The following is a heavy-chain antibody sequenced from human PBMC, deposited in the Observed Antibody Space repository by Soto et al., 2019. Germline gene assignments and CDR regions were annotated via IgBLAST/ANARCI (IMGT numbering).Heavy chain of an antibody. D-gene: IGHD4-17*01. CDR2: IIGNGDTA. J-gene: IGHJ4*02. CDR1: GVSFRNYG. V-gene: IGHV3-23*01. Sequence: EVQLLEAGGGLVQPGGSLRLSCAASGVSFRNYGMSWGRQAPGKGLEWLSAIIGNGDTAYYADSVRGRFTISRDNSKNTLYLQLNDLGAEDTAIYYCAKDYDYGDSLPFDCWGQGTLVTVSS. CDR3: AKDYDYGDSLPFDC.